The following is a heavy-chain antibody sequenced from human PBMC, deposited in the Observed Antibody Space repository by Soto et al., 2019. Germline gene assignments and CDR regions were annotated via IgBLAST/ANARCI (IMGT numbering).Heavy chain of an antibody. CDR3: ARGSKDSYPGSRIFEL. Sequence: GCLRISCVLYGIRFGSRAMSWVRHAPGEGLEWVSTITDTGGDAKYADSVRGRFTISRDNSKKTLYLQMRSMRADDSAVYCCARGSKDSYPGSRIFELWGRGTLVTLSS. CDR2: ITDTGGDA. CDR1: GIRFGSRA. D-gene: IGHD3-10*01. V-gene: IGHV3-23*01. J-gene: IGHJ4*02.